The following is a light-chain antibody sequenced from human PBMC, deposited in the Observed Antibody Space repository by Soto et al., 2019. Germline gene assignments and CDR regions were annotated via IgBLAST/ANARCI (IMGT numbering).Light chain of an antibody. Sequence: DIQMTQSPSSLSASVGDRVTITCRASQSISNYLNWYQQKPGKAPKLLIFAASSLQSGVPSRISGSGSGTDFTLTISSLQPEDFATYYCQQSYSTPETFGQGTKV. J-gene: IGKJ1*01. CDR3: QQSYSTPET. CDR2: AAS. CDR1: QSISNY. V-gene: IGKV1-39*01.